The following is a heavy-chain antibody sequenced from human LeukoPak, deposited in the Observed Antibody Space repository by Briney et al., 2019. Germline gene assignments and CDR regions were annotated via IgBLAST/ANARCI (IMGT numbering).Heavy chain of an antibody. CDR1: GGSISSGDYY. D-gene: IGHD4-17*01. V-gene: IGHV4-30-4*01. CDR2: IYYSGST. Sequence: SETLSLTCTVSGGSISSGDYYWSWIRQPPGKGLEWIGYIYYSGSTYYNPSLKSRVTISVDTSKNQFSLKLSSETAADTAVYYCARDYGDYYGMDVWGQGTTVTVSS. J-gene: IGHJ6*02. CDR3: ARDYGDYYGMDV.